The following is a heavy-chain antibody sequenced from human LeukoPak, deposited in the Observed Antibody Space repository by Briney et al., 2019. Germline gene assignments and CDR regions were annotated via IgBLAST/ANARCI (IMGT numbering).Heavy chain of an antibody. Sequence: ASVKVSCKASGYTYTGYYMHWVRQAPGQGLEWMGRINPNSGGTNYAQKFQGRATMTRDTSISTAYMELSRLRPDDTSVYYCARGSAARPDCSDYWGQGTLVTVSS. D-gene: IGHD6-6*01. CDR1: GYTYTGYY. J-gene: IGHJ4*02. V-gene: IGHV1-2*06. CDR3: ARGSAARPDCSDY. CDR2: INPNSGGT.